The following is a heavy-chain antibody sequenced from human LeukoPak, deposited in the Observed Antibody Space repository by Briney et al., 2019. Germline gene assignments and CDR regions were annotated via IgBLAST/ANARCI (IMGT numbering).Heavy chain of an antibody. Sequence: GESLMISCYGYGYSFTSHWISWVRQMPGKGLVLMGRIDPSDSYTNYSPSFQGHVTISADKSISTASLQWRSLKASDTAMYYCARLKKYSNSWMGDDYWGQGTLVTVSS. CDR2: IDPSDSYT. J-gene: IGHJ4*02. CDR3: ARLKKYSNSWMGDDY. D-gene: IGHD6-13*01. CDR1: GYSFTSHW. V-gene: IGHV5-10-1*01.